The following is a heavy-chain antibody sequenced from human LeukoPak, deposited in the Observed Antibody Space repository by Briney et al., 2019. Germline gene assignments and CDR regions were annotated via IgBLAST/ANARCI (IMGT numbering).Heavy chain of an antibody. CDR2: ISWNSGSI. V-gene: IGHV3-9*01. J-gene: IGHJ4*02. Sequence: LTGGPLRLSCAASGFTFDDYAMHWVRQAPGKGLEWVSGISWNSGSIGYADSVKGRFTISRDNAKNSLYLQMSSLRAEDTALYYCAKDSYSSSWYFDYWGQGTLVTVSS. CDR1: GFTFDDYA. D-gene: IGHD6-13*01. CDR3: AKDSYSSSWYFDY.